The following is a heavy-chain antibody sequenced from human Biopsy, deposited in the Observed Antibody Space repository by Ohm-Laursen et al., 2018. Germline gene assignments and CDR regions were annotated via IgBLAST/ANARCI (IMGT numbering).Heavy chain of an antibody. D-gene: IGHD2/OR15-2a*01. Sequence: GTLSLTCTVSGGSISSDYWSWIRQTPGKGLEWIGYIYYSGSTNYNPSLKSRVTISVDTSKNQFSLMLNSVTDADTAVYYCARATNSTGWPYYYFYGMDVWGQGTTVTVSS. V-gene: IGHV4-59*01. J-gene: IGHJ6*02. CDR1: GGSISSDY. CDR3: ARATNSTGWPYYYFYGMDV. CDR2: IYYSGST.